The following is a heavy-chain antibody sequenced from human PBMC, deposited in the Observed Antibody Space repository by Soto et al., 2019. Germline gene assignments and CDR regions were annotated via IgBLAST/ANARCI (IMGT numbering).Heavy chain of an antibody. CDR3: AKSRFGSSSETGVNWFDP. Sequence: GGSLRLSCAASGFTFSSYAMSWVRQAPGKGLEWVSAISGSGGSTYYADSVKGRFTISRDNSKNTLYLQMNSLRAEDTAVYYCAKSRFGSSSETGVNWFDPWGQGTLVTVSS. CDR1: GFTFSSYA. J-gene: IGHJ5*02. D-gene: IGHD6-13*01. CDR2: ISGSGGST. V-gene: IGHV3-23*01.